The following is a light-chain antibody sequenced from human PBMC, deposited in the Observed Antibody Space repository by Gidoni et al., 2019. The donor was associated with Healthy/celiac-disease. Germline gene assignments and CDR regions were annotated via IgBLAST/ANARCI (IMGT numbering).Light chain of an antibody. V-gene: IGKV1-33*01. CDR1: HDISNY. J-gene: IGKJ3*01. CDR3: QQYDNLPFT. Sequence: DTQMTQSPSSLSASVGDRVTITCQASHDISNYLNWYQQKPGKAPKLLIYDASNLETGVPSRFSGSGSGTDFTFTISSLQPEDIATYYCQQYDNLPFTFGPGTKVDIK. CDR2: DAS.